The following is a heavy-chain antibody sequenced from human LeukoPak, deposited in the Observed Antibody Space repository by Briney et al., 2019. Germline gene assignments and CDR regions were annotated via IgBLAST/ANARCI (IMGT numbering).Heavy chain of an antibody. CDR1: GGSFSGYY. CDR2: INHSGST. D-gene: IGHD2-2*02. V-gene: IGHV4-34*01. CDR3: ASEACSSTSCYSSLDY. Sequence: PSETLSLTCAVYGGSFSGYYWSWIRQPPGKGLEWIGVINHSGSTNYNPSLKSRVAISVDTSKNQFSLKLSSVTAADTAVYYCASEACSSTSCYSSLDYWGQGTLVTVSS. J-gene: IGHJ4*02.